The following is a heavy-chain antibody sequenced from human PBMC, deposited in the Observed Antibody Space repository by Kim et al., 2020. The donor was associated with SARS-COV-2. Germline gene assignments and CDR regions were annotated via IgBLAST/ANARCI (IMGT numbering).Heavy chain of an antibody. J-gene: IGHJ4*02. D-gene: IGHD6-13*01. V-gene: IGHV1-18*01. Sequence: ASVKVSCKASGYTFTNYGISWVRQAPGQGLEWMGWISAYNGNTKFAQKLQGRVTVTTDTSTTTAYMEVRSLRSYDTAVYYCARGPHDPLSSSWYQDYWGQ. CDR2: ISAYNGNT. CDR1: GYTFTNYG. CDR3: ARGPHDPLSSSWYQDY.